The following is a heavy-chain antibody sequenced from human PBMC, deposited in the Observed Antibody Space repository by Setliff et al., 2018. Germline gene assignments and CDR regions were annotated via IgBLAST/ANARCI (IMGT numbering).Heavy chain of an antibody. CDR3: ARESVEMTTSTRSGFDY. J-gene: IGHJ4*02. Sequence: ASVKVSCKASGYSFTNHYIHWVRQAPGQGLNWMGRINPSSGGISYAQKLQGRVIMTRDTSTSTVYMEVSRLRSEDMAVYHCARESVEMTTSTRSGFDYWGQGTLVTVSS. CDR2: INPSSGGI. CDR1: GYSFTNHY. V-gene: IGHV1-46*04. D-gene: IGHD4-17*01.